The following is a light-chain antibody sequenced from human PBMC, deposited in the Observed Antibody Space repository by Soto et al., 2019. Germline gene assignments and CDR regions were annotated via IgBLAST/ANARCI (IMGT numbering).Light chain of an antibody. V-gene: IGLV1-40*01. J-gene: IGLJ1*01. Sequence: QSVLPQPPSVSGAPGQRVTISCAGSSSNIGAGYDVHWYQQLPGTAPKLLIYANSNRPSGVPDRFSGSKSGTSASLAITGLQAEDEADYYCSSYAGSSNVFGTGTKLTVL. CDR3: SSYAGSSNV. CDR1: SSNIGAGYD. CDR2: ANS.